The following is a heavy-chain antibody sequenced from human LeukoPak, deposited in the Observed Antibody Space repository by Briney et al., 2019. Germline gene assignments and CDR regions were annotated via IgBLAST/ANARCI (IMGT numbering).Heavy chain of an antibody. CDR2: IYPNSGGT. D-gene: IGHD3-22*01. Sequence: GASVTVSFTSSVYTFTCYYLHWVRQPRGQGLEGMGWIYPNSGGTNYAQKFQGRVTMTRDTSISTAYMELSRLRSDDTAVYYCARVLPTYYYDSSGYPPFDYWGQGTLVTVSS. J-gene: IGHJ4*02. CDR3: ARVLPTYYYDSSGYPPFDY. V-gene: IGHV1-2*02. CDR1: VYTFTCYY.